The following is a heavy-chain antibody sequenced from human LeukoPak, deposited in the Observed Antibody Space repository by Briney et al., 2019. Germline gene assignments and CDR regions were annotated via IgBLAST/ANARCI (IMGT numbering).Heavy chain of an antibody. D-gene: IGHD3-10*01. V-gene: IGHV4-34*01. CDR1: GGSFSGYY. J-gene: IGHJ4*02. Sequence: PSETLSLTCAVYGGSFSGYYWSWIRQPPGKGLEWIGDISHSGITNYNPSLKSPVTISVDTSKNQFSLKLSSVTAADTAVYYCARRYPSVRGANLRPQEVRKYYFDYWGQGTLVTVSS. CDR3: ARRYPSVRGANLRPQEVRKYYFDY. CDR2: ISHSGIT.